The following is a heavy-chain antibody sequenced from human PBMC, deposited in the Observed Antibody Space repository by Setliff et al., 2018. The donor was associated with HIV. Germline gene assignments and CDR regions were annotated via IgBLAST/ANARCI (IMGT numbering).Heavy chain of an antibody. CDR2: IYYSGST. J-gene: IGHJ2*01. D-gene: IGHD3-3*01. CDR1: GGSISSYY. V-gene: IGHV4-59*08. CDR3: GRGPFLEWLSYWYFDL. Sequence: PSETLSLTCTVSGGSISSYYWSWIRQPPGKGLEWIGYIYYSGSTNYNPSLKSRVTISVDTSKNQFSLKLSSVTAADTAVYYCGRGPFLEWLSYWYFDLWGRGTLVTVSS.